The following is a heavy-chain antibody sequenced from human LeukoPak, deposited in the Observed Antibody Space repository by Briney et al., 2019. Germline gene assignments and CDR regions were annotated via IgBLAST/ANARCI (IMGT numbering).Heavy chain of an antibody. J-gene: IGHJ4*02. CDR2: ISKDGTYK. CDR3: AKERRHYGSPVPRAFDY. CDR1: GYTFSNFA. V-gene: IGHV3-30*04. D-gene: IGHD3-10*01. Sequence: GGSLRLSCEVSGYTFSNFAVNWVRQAPGKGLEWVAVISKDGTYKYFSDSVKGRFTVSRDNSKNTAYLQMNSLRAEDTAVYYCAKERRHYGSPVPRAFDYWGQGTLVTVSS.